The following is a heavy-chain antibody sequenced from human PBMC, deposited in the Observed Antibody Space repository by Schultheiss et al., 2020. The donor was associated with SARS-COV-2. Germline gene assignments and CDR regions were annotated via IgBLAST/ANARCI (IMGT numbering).Heavy chain of an antibody. Sequence: LTCAVYGGSFSGYYWSWIRQPPGKGLEWIGEINHSGSTNYNPSLKSRVTISVDTSKNQFSLKLSSVTAADTAVYYCARVAPFWSGYPRTYYYYYMDVWGKGTTVTVSS. CDR3: ARVAPFWSGYPRTYYYYYMDV. CDR2: INHSGST. J-gene: IGHJ6*03. D-gene: IGHD3-3*01. V-gene: IGHV4-34*01. CDR1: GGSFSGYY.